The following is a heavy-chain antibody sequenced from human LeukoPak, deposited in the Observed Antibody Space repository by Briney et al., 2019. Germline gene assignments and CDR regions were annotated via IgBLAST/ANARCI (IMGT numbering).Heavy chain of an antibody. D-gene: IGHD3-22*01. V-gene: IGHV3-48*04. J-gene: IGHJ4*02. CDR3: ARDLDSGSYFFAY. CDR1: GFTFSSYS. Sequence: PGGSLRLSCAASGFTFSSYSMNWVRQAPGKGLEWVSYISSSSTIYYADSVKGRFTISRDNAKNSLYLQMNSLRAEDTAVYYCARDLDSGSYFFAYWGQGTPVIVSS. CDR2: ISSSSTI.